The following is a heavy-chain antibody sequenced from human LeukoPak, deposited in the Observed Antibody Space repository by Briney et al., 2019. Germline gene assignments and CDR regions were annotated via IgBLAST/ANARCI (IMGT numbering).Heavy chain of an antibody. CDR2: ISSSSSYI. CDR1: GFTFSSYS. Sequence: AGGSLRLSCAASGFTFSSYSMNWVRQAPGKGLEWVSSISSSSSYIYYADSVKGRFNISRDNAENSLYLQMNSLRAEDTAVYYCARVPAAIDYWGQGTLVTVSS. V-gene: IGHV3-21*01. J-gene: IGHJ4*02. D-gene: IGHD2-2*01. CDR3: ARVPAAIDY.